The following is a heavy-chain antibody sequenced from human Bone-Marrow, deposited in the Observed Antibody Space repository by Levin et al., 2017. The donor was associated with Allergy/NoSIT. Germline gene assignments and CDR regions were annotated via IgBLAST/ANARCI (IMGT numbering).Heavy chain of an antibody. Sequence: ASVKVSCAASGFTFSTYWMHWVRQGPGKGLVWVSRINSDGSTIDYADSVKGRFTISRDNAKNTLYLQMNSLRAEDTAVYYCTRDTFGGDDYWGQGTLVTVSP. D-gene: IGHD3-16*01. J-gene: IGHJ4*02. V-gene: IGHV3-74*01. CDR3: TRDTFGGDDY. CDR2: INSDGSTI. CDR1: GFTFSTYW.